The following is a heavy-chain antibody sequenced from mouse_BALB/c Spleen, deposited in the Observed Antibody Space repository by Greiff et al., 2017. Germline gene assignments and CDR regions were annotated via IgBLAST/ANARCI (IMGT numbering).Heavy chain of an antibody. Sequence: DVHLVESGGGLVQPGGSRKLSCAASGFTFSSFGMHWVRQAPEKGLEWVAYISSGSSTIYYADTVKGRFTISRDNPKNTLFLQMTSLRSEDTAMYYCARGGLLRLPQYYFDYWGQGTTLTVSS. CDR1: GFTFSSFG. CDR3: ARGGLLRLPQYYFDY. J-gene: IGHJ2*01. D-gene: IGHD1-2*01. V-gene: IGHV5-17*02. CDR2: ISSGSSTI.